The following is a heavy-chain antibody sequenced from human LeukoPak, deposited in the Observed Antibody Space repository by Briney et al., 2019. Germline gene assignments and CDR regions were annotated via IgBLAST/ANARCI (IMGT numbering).Heavy chain of an antibody. Sequence: PGGSLRLSCAASGFTFSSYGMHWVRQAPGKGLEWVAVIWYDGSNKYYADSVKGRFTISRDNSKNTLYLQMNSLRAEDTAVYYCAGEEGPYRYNWFDPWGQGTLVTVSS. CDR1: GFTFSSYG. V-gene: IGHV3-33*01. J-gene: IGHJ5*02. CDR2: IWYDGSNK. D-gene: IGHD4-11*01. CDR3: AGEEGPYRYNWFDP.